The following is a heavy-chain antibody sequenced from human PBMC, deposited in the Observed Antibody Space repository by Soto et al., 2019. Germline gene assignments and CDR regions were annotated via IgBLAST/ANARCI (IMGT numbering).Heavy chain of an antibody. CDR2: IKSKTDGGTT. CDR3: ASSRSVAYYYYGMDV. J-gene: IGHJ6*02. V-gene: IGHV3-15*01. CDR1: GFTFSNAW. Sequence: GGSLRLSCAASGFTFSNAWMSWVRQAPGKGLEWVGRIKSKTDGGTTDYAAPVKGRFTISRDDSKNTLYLQTNSLKTEDTAVYYCASSRSVAYYYYGMDVWGRGTTVTVSS. D-gene: IGHD6-19*01.